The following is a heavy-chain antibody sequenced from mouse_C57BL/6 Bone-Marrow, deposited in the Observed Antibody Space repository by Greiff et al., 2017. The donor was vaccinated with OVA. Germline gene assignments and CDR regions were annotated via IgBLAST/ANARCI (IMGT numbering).Heavy chain of an antibody. J-gene: IGHJ2*01. Sequence: QVQLQQPGAELVKPGASVKLSCKASGYTFTSYWMHWVKQRPGQGLEWIGMIHPNSGSTNYNEKFKSKATLTVDKSSSTAYMQLSSLTSEDSAIYYCARGYYGYYFDYWGQGTTLTVSS. D-gene: IGHD2-2*01. V-gene: IGHV1-64*01. CDR3: ARGYYGYYFDY. CDR2: IHPNSGST. CDR1: GYTFTSYW.